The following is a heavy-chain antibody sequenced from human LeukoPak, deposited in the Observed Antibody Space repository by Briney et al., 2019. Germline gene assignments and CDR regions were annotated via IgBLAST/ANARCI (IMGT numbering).Heavy chain of an antibody. CDR1: GGSISSSSYY. CDR3: AREKLELQFS. J-gene: IGHJ4*02. V-gene: IGHV4-39*07. D-gene: IGHD1-7*01. Sequence: SETLSLTCTVSGGSISSSSYYWGWIRQPPGKGLEWIGSIYYSGSTYYNPSLKSRVTISVDTSKNQFSLKLSSETAADTAVYYCAREKLELQFSWGQGTLVTVSS. CDR2: IYYSGST.